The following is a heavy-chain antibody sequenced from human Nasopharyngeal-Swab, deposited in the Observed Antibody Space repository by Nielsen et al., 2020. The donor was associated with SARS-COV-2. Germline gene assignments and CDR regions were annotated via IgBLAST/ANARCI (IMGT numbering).Heavy chain of an antibody. V-gene: IGHV1-69*13. J-gene: IGHJ6*03. D-gene: IGHD4-11*01. CDR3: ARGSETHDYSNYVFNVYYYYMDV. Sequence: SVKVSCKASGGTFSSYAISWVRQAPGQGLEWMGGIIPIFGTANYAQKFQGRATITADESTSTAYMELSSLRSEDTAVYYCARGSETHDYSNYVFNVYYYYMDVWGKGTTVTVSS. CDR1: GGTFSSYA. CDR2: IIPIFGTA.